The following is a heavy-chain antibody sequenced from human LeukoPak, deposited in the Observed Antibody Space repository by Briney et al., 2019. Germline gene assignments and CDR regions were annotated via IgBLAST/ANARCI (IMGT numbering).Heavy chain of an antibody. D-gene: IGHD3-10*01. J-gene: IGHJ5*02. CDR3: ARDGLPPLGSGSYYPYRNWFDP. Sequence: SVKVSCKASGGTFSSYAISWVRQAPGQGLEWMGGIIPILGTANYAQKFQGRVTITTDESTSTAYMELSSLRSEDTAVYYCARDGLPPLGSGSYYPYRNWFDPWGQGTLVTVSS. CDR2: IIPILGTA. CDR1: GGTFSSYA. V-gene: IGHV1-69*05.